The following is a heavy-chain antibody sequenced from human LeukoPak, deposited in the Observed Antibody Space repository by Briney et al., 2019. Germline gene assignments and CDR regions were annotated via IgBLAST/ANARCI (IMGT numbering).Heavy chain of an antibody. CDR2: IKTKTEGGTT. CDR3: TTDAVSYYDIWTGYYNFDY. D-gene: IGHD3-9*01. V-gene: IGHV3-15*01. Sequence: KPGRSLRLACAASGFTFSNAWMSWVRQAPGKWMEWVGRIKTKTEGGTTEYAAPVKGRFTISRDDSKNTLYLQMNSLKTEDTAVYYCTTDAVSYYDIWTGYYNFDYWGQGTLVTVSS. J-gene: IGHJ4*02. CDR1: GFTFSNAW.